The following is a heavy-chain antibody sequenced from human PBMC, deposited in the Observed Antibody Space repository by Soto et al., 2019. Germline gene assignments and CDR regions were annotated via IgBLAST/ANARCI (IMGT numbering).Heavy chain of an antibody. D-gene: IGHD1-26*01. J-gene: IGHJ4*02. CDR1: GFTVSSNY. CDR2: IYSGGST. CDR3: ARDPGRSYGPD. Sequence: EVQLVESGGGLVQPGGSLRLSCAASGFTVSSNYMSWVRQAPGKGLEWVSVIYSGGSTYYADSVKGRFTISRDNSKNTLKLQMNSLRAEDTAVYYCARDPGRSYGPDWGQGTLVTVSS. V-gene: IGHV3-66*01.